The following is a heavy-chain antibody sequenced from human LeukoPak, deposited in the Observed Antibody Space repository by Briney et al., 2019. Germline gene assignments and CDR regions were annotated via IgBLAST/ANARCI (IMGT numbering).Heavy chain of an antibody. CDR3: ARVPEGAVYYMDV. CDR1: GGTFSSYA. J-gene: IGHJ6*03. D-gene: IGHD3-16*01. CDR2: IIPIFGTA. V-gene: IGHV1-69*05. Sequence: SVKVSCEASGGTFSSYAISWVRQAPGQGLEWMGGIIPIFGTANYAQKFQGRVTITTDESTSTAYMELSSLRSEDTAVYYCARVPEGAVYYMDVWGKGTTVTVSS.